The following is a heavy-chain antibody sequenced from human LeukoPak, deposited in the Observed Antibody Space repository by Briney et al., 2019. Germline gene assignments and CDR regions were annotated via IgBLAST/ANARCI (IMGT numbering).Heavy chain of an antibody. Sequence: KPSETLSLTCAVSGGSISSSNWWSWVRQPPGKGLEWIGEIYHSGSTNYNPSLKSRVTISVDKSRNQFSLKLSSVTAADTAVYYCARVPYYYGSGSYYYWGQGTLVTVSS. CDR2: IYHSGST. CDR3: ARVPYYYGSGSYYY. CDR1: GGSISSSNW. J-gene: IGHJ4*02. D-gene: IGHD3-10*01. V-gene: IGHV4-4*02.